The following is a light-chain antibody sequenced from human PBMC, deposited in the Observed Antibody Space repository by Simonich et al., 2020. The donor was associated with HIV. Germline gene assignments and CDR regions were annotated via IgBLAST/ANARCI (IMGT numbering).Light chain of an antibody. J-gene: IGKJ4*01. CDR2: WTS. CDR3: QQYYSPPALT. Sequence: DIVMTQSPDSLAVSLGEGATIDCKSSQSVLYSFNKNNSLAWYQHKPEQPPKLLLYWTSTREAGVTDRFSGSGSGTDFTLTITSLQAEDVAVYYCQQYYSPPALTFGGGTKVEIK. CDR1: QSVLYSFNKNNS. V-gene: IGKV4-1*01.